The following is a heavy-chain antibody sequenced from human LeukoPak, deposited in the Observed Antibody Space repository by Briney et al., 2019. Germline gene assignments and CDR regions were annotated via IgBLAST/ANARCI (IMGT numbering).Heavy chain of an antibody. CDR1: GFTFSSHW. V-gene: IGHV3-7*04. CDR2: IKQDGSEK. J-gene: IGHJ4*02. Sequence: GGSLRLSCAASGFTFSSHWMSWVRQAPGKGLEWVANIKQDGSEKYYVDSVKGRFTISRDNAKNSLYLQMNSLRAEDTAVYYCARVSRRFDYWGQGTLVTVSS. CDR3: ARVSRRFDY.